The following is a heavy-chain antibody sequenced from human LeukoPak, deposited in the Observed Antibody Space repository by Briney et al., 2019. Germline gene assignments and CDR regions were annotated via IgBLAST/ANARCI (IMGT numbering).Heavy chain of an antibody. Sequence: GGSLRLSCAASGFTFSSYSMNWVRQAPGTGLELVSSISSSSSYIYYADSVKGRFTISRDNAKNSLYLQMDSLRAEDTAVYYCVRYYTRHSWYFDLWGRGTLVTVSS. D-gene: IGHD3-10*01. CDR1: GFTFSSYS. V-gene: IGHV3-21*01. CDR3: VRYYTRHSWYFDL. J-gene: IGHJ2*01. CDR2: ISSSSSYI.